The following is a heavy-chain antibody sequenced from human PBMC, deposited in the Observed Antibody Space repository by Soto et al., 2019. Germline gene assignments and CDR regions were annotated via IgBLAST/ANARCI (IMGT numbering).Heavy chain of an antibody. CDR3: ASARYSSSWPYYYYYMDV. CDR2: IYSGGST. CDR1: GFTVGSNY. D-gene: IGHD6-13*01. V-gene: IGHV3-66*01. Sequence: GGSLRLSCAASGFTVGSNYMSWVRQAPGKGLEWVSVIYSGGSTYYADSVKGRFTISRDNSKNTLYLQMNSLRAEDTAVYYCASARYSSSWPYYYYYMDVWGKGTTVTVSS. J-gene: IGHJ6*03.